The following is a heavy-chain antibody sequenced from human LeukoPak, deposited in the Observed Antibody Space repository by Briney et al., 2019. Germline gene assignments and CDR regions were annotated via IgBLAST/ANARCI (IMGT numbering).Heavy chain of an antibody. CDR1: GFSFSSYS. CDR3: ARGSCSASTCSQDY. V-gene: IGHV3-48*04. Sequence: GGSLRLSCAASGFSFSSYSMNWVRRAPGKGLEWVSYISGSGGTSYYADSVKGRFTISRDNAKSSLYLQMASLRAEDTAVYYCARGSCSASTCSQDYWGQGTLVTVSS. D-gene: IGHD2-15*01. J-gene: IGHJ4*02. CDR2: ISGSGGTS.